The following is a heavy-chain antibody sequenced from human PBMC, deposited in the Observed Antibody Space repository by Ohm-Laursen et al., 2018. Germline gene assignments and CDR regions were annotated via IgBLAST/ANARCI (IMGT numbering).Heavy chain of an antibody. Sequence: SLRLSCAASGFTFSNAWMSWVRQAPGKGLEWVGRIKSKTDGETTDYAAPVKGRFTISRDDSKNTLYLQMNSLKTEDTAVYYCTTGVEITMIVVVIGYWGQGTLVTVSS. V-gene: IGHV3-15*01. J-gene: IGHJ4*02. D-gene: IGHD3-22*01. CDR1: GFTFSNAW. CDR3: TTGVEITMIVVVIGY. CDR2: IKSKTDGETT.